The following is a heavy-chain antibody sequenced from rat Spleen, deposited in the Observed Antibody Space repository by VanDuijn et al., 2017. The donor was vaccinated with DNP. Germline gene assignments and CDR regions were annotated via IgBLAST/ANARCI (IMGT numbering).Heavy chain of an antibody. CDR2: ISPRGSRT. CDR1: GFTFSNYY. D-gene: IGHD3-1*01. Sequence: EVQLVESGGGLVQPGRSLKLSCAASGFTFSNYYMAWVRQAPRKGLEWVAAISPRGSRTYYPDSMKGRFTISRDDAKSSRYLQMNSLKSEDTATYYCARGSSSIYWYFDFWGPGTMVTVSS. CDR3: ARGSSSIYWYFDF. J-gene: IGHJ1*01. V-gene: IGHV5-25*01.